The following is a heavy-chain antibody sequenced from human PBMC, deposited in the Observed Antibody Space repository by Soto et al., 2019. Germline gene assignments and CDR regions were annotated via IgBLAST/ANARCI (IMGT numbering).Heavy chain of an antibody. Sequence: TLSLTCTVSGGSISSGGYYWSWIRQHPGKGLEWLALIDWDDDKYYSTSLKTRLTISKDTSKNQVVLTTTNMDPVDTATYYCARIRAGTTPHAFDIWGQGTMVTVSS. CDR3: ARIRAGTTPHAFDI. CDR2: IDWDDDK. CDR1: GGSISSGGYY. J-gene: IGHJ3*02. V-gene: IGHV2-70*01. D-gene: IGHD1-7*01.